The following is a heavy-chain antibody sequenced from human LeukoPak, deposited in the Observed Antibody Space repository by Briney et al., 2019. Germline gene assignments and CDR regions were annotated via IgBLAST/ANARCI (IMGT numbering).Heavy chain of an antibody. V-gene: IGHV4-61*02. D-gene: IGHD5-18*01. CDR3: ARETGRGYSYGLYYYYYGMDV. J-gene: IGHJ6*02. Sequence: PSQTLSLTCTVSGGSISSGSYYWSWIRQPAGKGLEWIGRIYTSGSTYYNPSLKSRVTISVDTSKNQFSLKLSSVTAADTAVYYCARETGRGYSYGLYYYYYGMDVWGQGTTVTVSS. CDR1: GGSISSGSYY. CDR2: IYTSGST.